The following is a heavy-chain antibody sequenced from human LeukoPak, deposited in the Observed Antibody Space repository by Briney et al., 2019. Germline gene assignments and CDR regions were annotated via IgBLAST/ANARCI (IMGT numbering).Heavy chain of an antibody. D-gene: IGHD1-26*01. Sequence: GRSLRLSCAASGFTFSSYGMHWVRQAPGKGLEWVAVISYGGSNKYYADSVKGRFTISRDNSKNTLYLQMNSLRAEDTAVYYCAKDSWELLYYFDYWGQGTLVTVSS. J-gene: IGHJ4*02. CDR2: ISYGGSNK. V-gene: IGHV3-30*18. CDR1: GFTFSSYG. CDR3: AKDSWELLYYFDY.